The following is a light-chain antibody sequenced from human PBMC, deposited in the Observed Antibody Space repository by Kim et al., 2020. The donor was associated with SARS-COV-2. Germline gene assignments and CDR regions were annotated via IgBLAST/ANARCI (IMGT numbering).Light chain of an antibody. Sequence: LSPGERAPLSCRVSQSVGTFLAWYQQESGQAPRLLIYDASNRATGIPARFSGSGSGTDFTLTNSSLEPEDFAGYYCEQRRSWPLTFGGGTKVDIK. CDR2: DAS. CDR3: EQRRSWPLT. J-gene: IGKJ4*01. V-gene: IGKV3-11*01. CDR1: QSVGTF.